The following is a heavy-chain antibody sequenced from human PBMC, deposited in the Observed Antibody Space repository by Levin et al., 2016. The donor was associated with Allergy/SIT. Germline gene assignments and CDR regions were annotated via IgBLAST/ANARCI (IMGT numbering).Heavy chain of an antibody. Sequence: LSLTCAASGFTFSNYAMSWVRQAPGKGLEWVSTISGSDGRTYYSDSVRGRFTISRDNSKNTLYLQMNSLGAEDTAVYYCAKGGDISGPLHCGGDCYQDYWGQGTLATVSS. CDR2: ISGSDGRT. J-gene: IGHJ4*02. CDR3: AKGGDISGPLHCGGDCYQDY. D-gene: IGHD2-21*02. CDR1: GFTFSNYA. V-gene: IGHV3-23*01.